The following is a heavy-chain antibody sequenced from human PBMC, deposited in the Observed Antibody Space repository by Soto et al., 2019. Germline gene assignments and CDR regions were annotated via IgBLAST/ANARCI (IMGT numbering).Heavy chain of an antibody. CDR1: GFTVSSNY. V-gene: IGHV3-66*01. CDR2: IYSGGST. Sequence: GGSLRLSCAASGFTVSSNYMSWVRQAPGKGLEWVSVIYSGGSTYYADSVKGRFTISRDNSKNTLYLQMNSLRAEDTAVYYCARSHGGYQLPDKKFDYWGQGTLVTVSS. CDR3: ARSHGGYQLPDKKFDY. D-gene: IGHD2-2*01. J-gene: IGHJ4*02.